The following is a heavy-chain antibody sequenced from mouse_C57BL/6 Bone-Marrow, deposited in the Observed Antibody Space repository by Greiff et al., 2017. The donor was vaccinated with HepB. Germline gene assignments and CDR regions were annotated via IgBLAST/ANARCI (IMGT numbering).Heavy chain of an antibody. Sequence: VQLQQSGAELVKPGASVKMSCKASGYTFTSYWITWVKQRPGQGLEWIGDIYPGSGSTNYNEKFKSKATLTVDTSSSTAYMQLSSLTSEDSAGYYCERNFLLLRPLDDWGQGTTRTVSS. CDR1: GYTFTSYW. CDR3: ERNFLLLRPLDD. CDR2: IYPGSGST. V-gene: IGHV1-55*01. D-gene: IGHD1-1*01. J-gene: IGHJ2*01.